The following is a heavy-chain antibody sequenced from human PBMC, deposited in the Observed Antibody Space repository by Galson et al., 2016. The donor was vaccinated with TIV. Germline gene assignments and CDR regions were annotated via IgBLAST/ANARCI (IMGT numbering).Heavy chain of an antibody. Sequence: SLRLSCAASGFTFGHYAVNWFRQAPGKGLEWVGFITSKTYGATTEYAASVKGRFTISRDDSRNIAYLQMNSLKTEDTAVYYRTRIAMGSTRNAFDIWGQGTVVTVSS. CDR2: ITSKTYGATT. V-gene: IGHV3-49*03. CDR3: TRIAMGSTRNAFDI. J-gene: IGHJ3*02. D-gene: IGHD1-1*01. CDR1: GFTFGHYA.